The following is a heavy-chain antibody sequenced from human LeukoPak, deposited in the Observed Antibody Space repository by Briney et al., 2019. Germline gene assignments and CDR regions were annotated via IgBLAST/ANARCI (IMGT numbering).Heavy chain of an antibody. J-gene: IGHJ4*02. CDR2: ITGDSTYI. CDR1: GFTFSNYW. Sequence: GGSLRLSCAASGFTFSNYWMNWVRQPPGKGLEWLSSITGDSTYIYYADSVKGRFTVSRDNARNSLYLRINGLRADDTAVYYCARVQGSPYWGQGTLVTVSS. V-gene: IGHV3-21*01. CDR3: ARVQGSPY.